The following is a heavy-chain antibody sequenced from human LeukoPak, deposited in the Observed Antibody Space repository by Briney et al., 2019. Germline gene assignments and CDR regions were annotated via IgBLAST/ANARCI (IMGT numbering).Heavy chain of an antibody. J-gene: IGHJ5*02. CDR3: ARSVVAATRQKYNWFDP. V-gene: IGHV7-4-1*02. Sequence: ASVKVSCKASGYTLTSYAMNWVRQAPGQGLEWMGWINTNTGNPTYAQGFTGRFVFSLDTSVSTAYLQISSLKAEDTAVYYCARSVVAATRQKYNWFDPWGQGTLVTVSS. CDR1: GYTLTSYA. CDR2: INTNTGNP. D-gene: IGHD2-15*01.